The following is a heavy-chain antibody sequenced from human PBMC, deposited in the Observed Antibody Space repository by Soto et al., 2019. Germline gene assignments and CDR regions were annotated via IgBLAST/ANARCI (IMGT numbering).Heavy chain of an antibody. Sequence: SETLSLTCTVSGGTISSWYWIWIRQPPGKGLEWIGYIYYSGSTNCNPSLKSQVTISVDTSKNQFSLKLSSVTAADTAVYYCARRYGSAIDYWGQGTLVTVS. CDR3: ARRYGSAIDY. CDR2: IYYSGST. V-gene: IGHV4-59*08. J-gene: IGHJ4*02. D-gene: IGHD1-26*01. CDR1: GGTISSWY.